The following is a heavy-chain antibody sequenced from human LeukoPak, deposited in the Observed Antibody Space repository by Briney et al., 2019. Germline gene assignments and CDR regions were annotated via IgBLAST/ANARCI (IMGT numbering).Heavy chain of an antibody. V-gene: IGHV1-18*04. CDR1: GYTFTSYY. Sequence: ASVKVSCKASGYTFTSYYMHWVRQAPGQGLEWMGWISAYNGNTNYAQKLQGRVTMTTDTSTSTAYMELRSLRSDDTAVYYCARDYYCSSTSCYTREYFQHWGQGTLVTVSS. D-gene: IGHD2-2*02. CDR3: ARDYYCSSTSCYTREYFQH. CDR2: ISAYNGNT. J-gene: IGHJ1*01.